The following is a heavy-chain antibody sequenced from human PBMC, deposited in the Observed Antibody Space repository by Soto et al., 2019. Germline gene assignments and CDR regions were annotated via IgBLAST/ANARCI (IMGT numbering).Heavy chain of an antibody. CDR3: ARVGYSSGWYLDYYYYYGMDV. CDR2: IIPIFGTA. Sequence: SVKGSCKASGGAFSSYAISWVREAPGQGLEWMGGIIPIFGTANYAQKFQGRVTITADESTSTAYMELSSLRSEDTAVYYCARVGYSSGWYLDYYYYYGMDVWGQGTTVTVSS. D-gene: IGHD6-19*01. V-gene: IGHV1-69*13. J-gene: IGHJ6*02. CDR1: GGAFSSYA.